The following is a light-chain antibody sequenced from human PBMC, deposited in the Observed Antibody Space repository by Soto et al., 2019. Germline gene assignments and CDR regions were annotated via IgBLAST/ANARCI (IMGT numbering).Light chain of an antibody. J-gene: IGKJ4*01. CDR2: GAS. CDR3: QQYGSSPPIT. V-gene: IGKV3-20*01. Sequence: EIVLTQSPGTLSLSPGDRATLSCRASQSVRSNYLAWYQQKPGQAPRLLLYGASSRATGIPDRFSGSGSGTDFTLTISRLEPEDFAVYYCQQYGSSPPITFGGGTKVEIK. CDR1: QSVRSNY.